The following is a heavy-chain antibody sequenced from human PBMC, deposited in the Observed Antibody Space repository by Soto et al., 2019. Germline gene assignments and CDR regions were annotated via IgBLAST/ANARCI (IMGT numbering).Heavy chain of an antibody. J-gene: IGHJ6*02. CDR1: GGTFRSYS. D-gene: IGHD3-22*01. CDR3: ARPDEGGYSSNHHYYYAMDV. V-gene: IGHV1-69*13. CDR2: IIPIFDIT. Sequence: SVKVSCKASGGTFRSYSISWVRQAPGQGLEWMGGIIPIFDITNYAQKFQGRVTITADESTSTAYMELSSLGSDDTAVYYCARPDEGGYSSNHHYYYAMDVWGQGTTVTVSS.